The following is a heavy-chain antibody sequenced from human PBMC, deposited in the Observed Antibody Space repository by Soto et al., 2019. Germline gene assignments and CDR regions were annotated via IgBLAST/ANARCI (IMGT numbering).Heavy chain of an antibody. CDR2: MNPNSGNT. J-gene: IGHJ4*02. V-gene: IGHV1-8*01. Sequence: GASVKVXCKASGYTFTSYDINWVRQATGQGLEWMGWMNPNSGNTGYAQKFQGRVTMTRNTSISTAYLELNSLISEDTAVYYCATPQDYDDCIDSWGQGTLVTVSS. D-gene: IGHD3-22*01. CDR1: GYTFTSYD. CDR3: ATPQDYDDCIDS.